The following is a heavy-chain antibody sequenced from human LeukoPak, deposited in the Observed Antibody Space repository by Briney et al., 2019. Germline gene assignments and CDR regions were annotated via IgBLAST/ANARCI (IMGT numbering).Heavy chain of an antibody. V-gene: IGHV3-7*01. Sequence: GGSLRLSCVASGFTFSSCWMTWVRPAPGKGLEWVANIKTDGSQMYYVDSVKGRFTISRDNAKNSLYLQMNSLRAEDTAVYYCARDLNWETYWGQGTLVSVSS. CDR1: GFTFSSCW. CDR2: IKTDGSQM. D-gene: IGHD7-27*01. J-gene: IGHJ4*02. CDR3: ARDLNWETY.